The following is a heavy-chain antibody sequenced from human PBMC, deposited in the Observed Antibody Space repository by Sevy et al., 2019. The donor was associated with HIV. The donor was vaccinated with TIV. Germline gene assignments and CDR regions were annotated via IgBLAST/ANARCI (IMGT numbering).Heavy chain of an antibody. CDR3: ASGSLDSTGYPFDY. J-gene: IGHJ4*02. D-gene: IGHD3-22*01. Sequence: GGSLRLSCAASGFTFSIYTMNWVRQAPGKGLEWVSSISSSSTYIYYADSVRGRFTISRDNATNSLYLQMHSLRAEDAAVYYCASGSLDSTGYPFDYWGQGTLVTVSS. V-gene: IGHV3-21*03. CDR2: ISSSSTYI. CDR1: GFTFSIYT.